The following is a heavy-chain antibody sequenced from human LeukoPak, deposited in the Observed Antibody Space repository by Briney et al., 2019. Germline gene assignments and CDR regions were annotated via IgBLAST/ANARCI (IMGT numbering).Heavy chain of an antibody. J-gene: IGHJ4*02. CDR2: IWYGGGNE. Sequence: GGSLRLSCAASGFTFRTYGMHWVRQAPGKGLEWVAVIWYGGGNEYYADSVKGRFTISRDNSKNTVSLQMNSLTAEDTAVYYCARGSGNSYGVFDYWGQGTLVTVSS. V-gene: IGHV3-33*01. CDR1: GFTFRTYG. CDR3: ARGSGNSYGVFDY. D-gene: IGHD5-18*01.